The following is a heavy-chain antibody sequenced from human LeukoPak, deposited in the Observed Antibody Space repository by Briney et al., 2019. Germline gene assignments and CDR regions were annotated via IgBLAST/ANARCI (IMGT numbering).Heavy chain of an antibody. Sequence: GGSLRLSCAASGFTFSSYAMSWVRQAPGKGLEWVSAISGSGGSTYYADSVKGRFTISRDNSKNTLYLQMNSLRAEDTAVYYCAAGGDYYDSSGYYGGAFDIWGQGTMVTVSS. V-gene: IGHV3-23*01. D-gene: IGHD3-22*01. CDR1: GFTFSSYA. CDR2: ISGSGGST. J-gene: IGHJ3*02. CDR3: AAGGDYYDSSGYYGGAFDI.